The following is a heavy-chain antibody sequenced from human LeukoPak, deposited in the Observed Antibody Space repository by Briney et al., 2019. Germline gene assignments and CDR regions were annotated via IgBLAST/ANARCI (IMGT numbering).Heavy chain of an antibody. CDR3: ARDLLPGSGWYGNALDI. CDR2: IWYDGTNK. Sequence: GGSLRLSCAASGFTFSTYGMHWVRQAPGKGLEWVAVIWYDGTNKYYADSVEGRFTISRDNSKNTLYLQMNSLRAEDTAVYYCARDLLPGSGWYGNALDIWGQGTMVTVSS. D-gene: IGHD6-19*01. CDR1: GFTFSTYG. V-gene: IGHV3-33*01. J-gene: IGHJ3*02.